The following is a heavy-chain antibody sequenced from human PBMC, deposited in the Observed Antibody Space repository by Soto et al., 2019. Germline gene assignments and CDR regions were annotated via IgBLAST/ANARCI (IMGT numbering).Heavy chain of an antibody. CDR2: ISISVVST. CDR1: GFAFSSYA. V-gene: IGHV3-23*01. Sequence: GGSLRLSCAASGFAFSSYAMIWVRQAPGKGLEWVSSISISVVSTDYSDSVKGRFTISRDNSKNTLYLQTNSLRADDTAVYYCATLLLDSGDYFYQGLDVWGQGTKVTVSS. D-gene: IGHD4-17*01. J-gene: IGHJ6*02. CDR3: ATLLLDSGDYFYQGLDV.